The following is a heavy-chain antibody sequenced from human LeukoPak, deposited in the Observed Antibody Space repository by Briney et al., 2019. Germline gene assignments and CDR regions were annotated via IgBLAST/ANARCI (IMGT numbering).Heavy chain of an antibody. D-gene: IGHD3-10*01. CDR3: AKFGLAGSGRYHDAFDI. Sequence: GGSLRLSCAASGFTFSSYWMHWVRQAPGKGLVWVSGTNTDGSSTMYADSVKGRFTIARDNAKNTLYLQMNSLRAEDTAVYYCAKFGLAGSGRYHDAFDIWGQGTMVTVSS. CDR2: TNTDGSST. J-gene: IGHJ3*02. V-gene: IGHV3-74*03. CDR1: GFTFSSYW.